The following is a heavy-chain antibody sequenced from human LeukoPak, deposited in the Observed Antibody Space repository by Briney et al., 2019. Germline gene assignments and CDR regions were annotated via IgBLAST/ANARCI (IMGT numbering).Heavy chain of an antibody. CDR3: ARDLTGDLYTFFDY. J-gene: IGHJ4*02. V-gene: IGHV1-2*02. CDR1: AYTFTGYH. CDR2: IQSDSGDT. Sequence: ASVKVSCKTTAYTFTGYHLHWVRQDPGQGLEWMAWIQSDSGDTNYAQKFQGRVTVTRDKFTRTSYIEVDRLSSDDTAVYYCARDLTGDLYTFFDYWGQGTLVTVSS. D-gene: IGHD3-16*02.